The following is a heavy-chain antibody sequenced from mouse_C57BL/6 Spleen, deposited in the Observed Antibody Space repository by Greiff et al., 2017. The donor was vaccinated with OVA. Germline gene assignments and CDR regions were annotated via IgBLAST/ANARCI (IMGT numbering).Heavy chain of an antibody. V-gene: IGHV1-50*01. Sequence: QVQLQQPGAELVKPGASVKLSCKASGYTFTSYWMQWVKQRPGQGLEWIGEIDPSDSYTNYNQKFKGKATLTVDTSSSTAYMQLSSLTSEDSAVYYCARRGYSNYGFAYWGQGTLVTVSA. CDR1: GYTFTSYW. CDR2: IDPSDSYT. CDR3: ARRGYSNYGFAY. D-gene: IGHD2-5*01. J-gene: IGHJ3*01.